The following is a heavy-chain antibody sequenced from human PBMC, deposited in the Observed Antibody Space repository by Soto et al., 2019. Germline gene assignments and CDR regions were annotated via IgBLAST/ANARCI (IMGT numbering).Heavy chain of an antibody. CDR1: GGTFSSYA. J-gene: IGHJ6*02. CDR2: IIPIFGTA. D-gene: IGHD5-18*01. V-gene: IGHV1-69*13. Sequence: SVKVSCKASGGTFSSYAISWVRQAPGQGLEWMGGIIPIFGTANYAQKFQGRVTITADESTSTAYMELSSLRSEDTAVYYCARAVQLWLRGAYYYGMDVWGQGTTVTVSS. CDR3: ARAVQLWLRGAYYYGMDV.